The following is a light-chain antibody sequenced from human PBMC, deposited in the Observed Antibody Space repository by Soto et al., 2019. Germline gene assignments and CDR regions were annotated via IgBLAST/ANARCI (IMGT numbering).Light chain of an antibody. CDR2: GST. CDR1: SSNIGAGYD. Sequence: QSALTQPPSVSGAPGQRVTISCIGSSSNIGAGYDVHWYQHLPGTAPKLLIYGSTNRPSGVPDRFSGSKSGTSASLAITGLQAEDEADYYCQSYDSSLSFFGTGTKLTVL. V-gene: IGLV1-40*01. J-gene: IGLJ1*01. CDR3: QSYDSSLSF.